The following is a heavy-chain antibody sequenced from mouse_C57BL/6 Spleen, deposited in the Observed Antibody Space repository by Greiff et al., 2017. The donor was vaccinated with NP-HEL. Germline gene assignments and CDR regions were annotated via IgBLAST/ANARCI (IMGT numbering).Heavy chain of an antibody. J-gene: IGHJ1*03. CDR1: GYTFTSYW. D-gene: IGHD1-1*01. CDR3: ARDYGSSDWYFDV. Sequence: QVQLQQSGAELAKPGASVKLSCKASGYTFTSYWMHWVKQRPGQGLEWIGYINPSSGYTKYNQKFKDKATLTADKSSSTVYMQLSSLTYEDSAVYYCARDYGSSDWYFDVWGTGTTVTVSS. CDR2: INPSSGYT. V-gene: IGHV1-7*01.